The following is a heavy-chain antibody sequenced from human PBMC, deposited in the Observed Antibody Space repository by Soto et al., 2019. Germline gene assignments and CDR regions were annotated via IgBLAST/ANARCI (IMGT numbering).Heavy chain of an antibody. Sequence: GGSLILSCAASGFTVSSNYMSWVRQAPGKGLEWVSVIYSGGSTYYADSVKGRFTISRHNSKNTLYLQMNSLRAEDTAVYYCARERQVVAATSATDAFDIWGQGTMVTVSS. CDR3: ARERQVVAATSATDAFDI. J-gene: IGHJ3*02. D-gene: IGHD2-15*01. V-gene: IGHV3-53*04. CDR2: IYSGGST. CDR1: GFTVSSNY.